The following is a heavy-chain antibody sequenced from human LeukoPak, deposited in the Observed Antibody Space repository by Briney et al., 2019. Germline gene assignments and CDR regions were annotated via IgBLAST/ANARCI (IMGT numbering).Heavy chain of an antibody. D-gene: IGHD5-12*01. V-gene: IGHV4-59*08. J-gene: IGHJ4*02. CDR2: IYYSGST. CDR3: ASRVYSGYDTDY. Sequence: PSETLSLTCTVSGGSISSYYWSWIRQPPGKGLEWIGYIYYSGSTNYNPSLKSRVTISVDTSKNQFSLRLSSVTAADTAVYYCASRVYSGYDTDYWGQGTLVTVSS. CDR1: GGSISSYY.